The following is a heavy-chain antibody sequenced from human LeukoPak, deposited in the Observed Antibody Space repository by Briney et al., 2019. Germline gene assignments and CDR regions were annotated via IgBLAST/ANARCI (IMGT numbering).Heavy chain of an antibody. D-gene: IGHD6-19*01. CDR2: IGNIISTT. J-gene: IGHJ4*02. CDR3: ARTAYDLRGQSLVPGLDS. CDR1: GFTFSDYY. V-gene: IGHV3-11*04. Sequence: KPGGSLRLSCAASGFTFSDYYMSWIRQAPGKGLEWVSYIGNIISTTHYADSVRGRFTVSRDDAKSSLYLQMSSLRVEDTAVYYCARTAYDLRGQSLVPGLDSWGQGTLVTVSS.